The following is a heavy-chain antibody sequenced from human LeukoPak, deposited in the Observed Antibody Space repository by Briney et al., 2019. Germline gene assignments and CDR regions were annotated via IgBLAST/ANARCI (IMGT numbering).Heavy chain of an antibody. V-gene: IGHV4-59*01. J-gene: IGHJ3*02. D-gene: IGHD2-2*01. CDR1: GGSISSYY. Sequence: KPSETLSLTCTVSGGSISSYYWSWIRQPPGKGLEWIGYIYYSGSTNYNPSLKSRVTISVDTSKNQFSLKLSSVTAADTAVYYCARDAGYCSSTSCHDAFDIWGQGTMVTVSS. CDR3: ARDAGYCSSTSCHDAFDI. CDR2: IYYSGST.